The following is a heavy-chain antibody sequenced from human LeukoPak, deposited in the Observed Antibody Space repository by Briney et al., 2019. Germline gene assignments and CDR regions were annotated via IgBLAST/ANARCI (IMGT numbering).Heavy chain of an antibody. CDR3: AGGTSFGFDP. J-gene: IGHJ5*02. V-gene: IGHV3-48*01. D-gene: IGHD2-2*01. Sequence: PGGSLRLSCAASGFTFSSYSMNWVRQAPGKGLEWVSYISSSSSTIYYADSVKGRFTISRDNAKNSLYLQMNSLRAEDTAVYYCAGGTSFGFDPWGQGTLVTVSS. CDR1: GFTFSSYS. CDR2: ISSSSSTI.